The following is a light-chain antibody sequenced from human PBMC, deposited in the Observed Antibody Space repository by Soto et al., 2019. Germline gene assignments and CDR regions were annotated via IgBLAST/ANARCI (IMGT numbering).Light chain of an antibody. V-gene: IGKV1-5*03. Sequence: DIKMTQFPSTLSASVGDRVTITCRASQSTSRWVAWYQQKPGKAPKLLIYKASTLESGVPSRFSGSGSGTEFTLTISSLQPDDFATYYCQQYNYFGQGTKLEIK. CDR2: KAS. CDR1: QSTSRW. J-gene: IGKJ2*01. CDR3: QQYNY.